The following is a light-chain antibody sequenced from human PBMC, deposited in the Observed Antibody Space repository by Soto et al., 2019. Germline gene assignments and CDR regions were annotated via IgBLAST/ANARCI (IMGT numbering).Light chain of an antibody. CDR3: QQYNNWLTT. CDR2: GAS. V-gene: IGKV3-15*01. CDR1: QSVSST. Sequence: EIVMTQSPATLSVSPGERATLSCRASQSVSSTLAWYQQKPGQAPRLLLYGASTRATGIPARFSGSGSGTEFTLTLSSLQSEDFAVYYCQQYNNWLTTFGQGTKVEIK. J-gene: IGKJ1*01.